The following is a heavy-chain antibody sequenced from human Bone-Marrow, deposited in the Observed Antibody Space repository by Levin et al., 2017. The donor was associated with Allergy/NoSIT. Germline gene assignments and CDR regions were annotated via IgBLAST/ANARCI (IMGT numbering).Heavy chain of an antibody. CDR2: ITTTSSYI. CDR3: ARDYGPTIAAAGTDY. D-gene: IGHD6-13*01. V-gene: IGHV3-21*01. J-gene: IGHJ4*02. Sequence: GESLKISCAASGFTFSNSDMNWVRQAPGKGLEWVSSITTTSSYIYYADSVKGRFTISRDNAKNSLYLQMNSLRAEDTAVYYCARDYGPTIAAAGTDYWGQGTLVTVSS. CDR1: GFTFSNSD.